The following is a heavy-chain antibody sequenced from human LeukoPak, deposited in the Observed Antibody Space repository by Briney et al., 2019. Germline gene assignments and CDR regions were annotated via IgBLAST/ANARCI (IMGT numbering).Heavy chain of an antibody. V-gene: IGHV4-30-2*01. D-gene: IGHD6-13*01. CDR3: ARGGVAAAGSFDY. J-gene: IGHJ4*02. CDR1: GGSISSGSYS. Sequence: SETLSLTCAVSGGSISSGSYSWSWIRQPPGKGLEWIGYIYHSGSTYYNPSLKSRVTISVDRSKNQFSLKLSSVTAADTAVYYCARGGVAAAGSFDYWGQGTLVTVSS. CDR2: IYHSGST.